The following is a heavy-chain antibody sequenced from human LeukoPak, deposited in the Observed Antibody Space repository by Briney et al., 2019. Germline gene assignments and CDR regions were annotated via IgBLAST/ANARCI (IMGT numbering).Heavy chain of an antibody. CDR2: ISGSGGST. CDR1: GFTFSSNG. Sequence: PGGSLRLSCAASGFTFSSNGMSWVRQAPGKGLEWVSGISGSGGSTYYADSVKGRFTISRENSKNTLYLQMNSLRAEDTAVYYCARAPRSYFDYWGQGTLVTVSS. CDR3: ARAPRSYFDY. J-gene: IGHJ4*02. V-gene: IGHV3-23*01.